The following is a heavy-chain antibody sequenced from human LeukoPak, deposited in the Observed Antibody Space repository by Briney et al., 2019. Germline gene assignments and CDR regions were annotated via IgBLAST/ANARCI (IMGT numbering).Heavy chain of an antibody. Sequence: GASVTVSCKASGGTFSNYAISWVRQAPGQGLEWMGGIIPIFGTANYAQKFQGRVTITADESTSTAYMELSSLRSEDTAVYYCARAKPDCGGDCYSGEFDYWGQGTLVTVSS. V-gene: IGHV1-69*13. CDR3: ARAKPDCGGDCYSGEFDY. CDR2: IIPIFGTA. CDR1: GGTFSNYA. J-gene: IGHJ4*02. D-gene: IGHD2-21*02.